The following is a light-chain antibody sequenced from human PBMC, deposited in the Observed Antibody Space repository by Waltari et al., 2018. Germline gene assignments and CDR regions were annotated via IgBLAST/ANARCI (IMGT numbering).Light chain of an antibody. V-gene: IGKV3-20*01. CDR1: QSVRTYY. CDR2: GAS. Sequence: EIVLTQSPGTLSLSPGERATLSCRASQSVRTYYLAWYQQKPGQAPRLRIYGASSRAAGIPDRFSGSGSGTDFTLTISRLEPEDFAVYYCQQHDSSQWTFGQGTKVEIK. CDR3: QQHDSSQWT. J-gene: IGKJ1*01.